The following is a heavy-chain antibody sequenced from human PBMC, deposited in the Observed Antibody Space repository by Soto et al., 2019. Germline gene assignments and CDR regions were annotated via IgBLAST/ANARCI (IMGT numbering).Heavy chain of an antibody. CDR1: GFTFSSYA. Sequence: GGSLRLSCAASGFTFSSYAMSWVRQAPGKGLEWVSAISGSGGSTYYADSVKGRFTISRDNSKNTLYLQMNSLRAEDTAVYYCATVGLPTTVVTLISYYFDYWGQGTLVTVSS. CDR3: ATVGLPTTVVTLISYYFDY. CDR2: ISGSGGST. D-gene: IGHD4-17*01. J-gene: IGHJ4*02. V-gene: IGHV3-23*01.